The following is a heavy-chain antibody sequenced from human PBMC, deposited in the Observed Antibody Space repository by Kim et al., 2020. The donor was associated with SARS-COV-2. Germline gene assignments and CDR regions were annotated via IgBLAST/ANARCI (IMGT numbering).Heavy chain of an antibody. V-gene: IGHV4-34*01. Sequence: SETLSLTCAVYGGSFSGYYWSWIRQPPGKGLEWIGEINHSGSTNYNPSLKSRVTISVDTSKNQFSLKLSSVTAADTAVYYCARGRGYCSGGSCPWNYWG. J-gene: IGHJ4*01. CDR2: INHSGST. D-gene: IGHD2-15*01. CDR1: GGSFSGYY. CDR3: ARGRGYCSGGSCPWNY.